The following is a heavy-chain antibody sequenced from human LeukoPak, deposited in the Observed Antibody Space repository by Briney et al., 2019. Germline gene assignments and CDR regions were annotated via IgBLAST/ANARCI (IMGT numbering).Heavy chain of an antibody. CDR1: GGTFSSYT. Sequence: SVKVSCKASGGTFSSYTISWVRQAPGQGLEWMGRIIPILGIANYAQKFQGRVTITADESTSTAYMELSSLRSEDTAVYYCARDRAYYDFWSGYYAFDYWGQGTLVTVSS. D-gene: IGHD3-3*01. J-gene: IGHJ4*02. CDR3: ARDRAYYDFWSGYYAFDY. CDR2: IIPILGIA. V-gene: IGHV1-69*04.